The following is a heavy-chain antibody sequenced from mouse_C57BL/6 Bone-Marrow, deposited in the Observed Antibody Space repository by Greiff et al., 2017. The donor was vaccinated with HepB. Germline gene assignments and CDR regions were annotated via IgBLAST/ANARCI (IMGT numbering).Heavy chain of an antibody. CDR3: ARSGYYGSTPYFDY. J-gene: IGHJ2*01. CDR2: IYPRSGNT. Sequence: QVQLKESGAELARPGASVKLSCKASGYTFTSYGISWVKQRTGQGLEWIGEIYPRSGNTYYNEKFKGKATLTADKSSSTAYMELRSLTSEDSAVYFCARSGYYGSTPYFDYWGQGTTLTVSS. CDR1: GYTFTSYG. D-gene: IGHD1-1*01. V-gene: IGHV1-81*01.